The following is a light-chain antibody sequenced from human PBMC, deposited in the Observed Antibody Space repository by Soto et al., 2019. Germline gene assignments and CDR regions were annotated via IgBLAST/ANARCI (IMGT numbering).Light chain of an antibody. Sequence: QSALTQPASVAGSPGQSITISRTGTRSDGGSYNLVSWYQQHTGKAPKLMIYEVSKRPSGVSNRFSGSKSGNTASLTISWLQAEDEADYYFCSYAGSSSWVFGEGTKLTVL. CDR3: CSYAGSSSWV. CDR1: RSDGGSYNL. J-gene: IGLJ3*02. CDR2: EVS. V-gene: IGLV2-23*02.